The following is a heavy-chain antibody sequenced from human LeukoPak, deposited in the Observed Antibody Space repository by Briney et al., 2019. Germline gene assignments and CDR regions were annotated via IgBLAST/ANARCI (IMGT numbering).Heavy chain of an antibody. CDR3: ARGSGSFSGGFDY. V-gene: IGHV3-33*01. CDR1: GFTFSSYG. J-gene: IGHJ4*02. Sequence: GGSLRLSCAASGFTFSSYGMHWVRQTPGKGLEWVAVIWSDGSNKYYADSVKGRFTISRDNSKNTLYLQMNSLRAEDTAVYYCARGSGSFSGGFDYWGQGTLVTVSS. D-gene: IGHD1-26*01. CDR2: IWSDGSNK.